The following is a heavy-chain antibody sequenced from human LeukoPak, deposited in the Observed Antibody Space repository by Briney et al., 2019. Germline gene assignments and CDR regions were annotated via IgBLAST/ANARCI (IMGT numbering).Heavy chain of an antibody. D-gene: IGHD4-11*01. V-gene: IGHV1-8*03. CDR2: MNPKTGNT. CDR3: ARAGRFSNYDYYYHMDV. Sequence: GASVKVSCKASGYTFSSYDINWVRQAAGQGLEWMGWMNPKTGNTGFSQKFQGRVTITTDETTAYMELSSLRFEDTAVYYCARAGRFSNYDYYYHMDVWGKGTTVIVSS. J-gene: IGHJ6*03. CDR1: GYTFSSYD.